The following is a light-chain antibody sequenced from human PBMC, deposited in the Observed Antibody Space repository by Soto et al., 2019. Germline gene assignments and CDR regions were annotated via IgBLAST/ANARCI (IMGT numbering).Light chain of an antibody. J-gene: IGKJ4*01. CDR2: DAS. V-gene: IGKV3-11*01. CDR1: QSVSSY. Sequence: EIVLTQSPATLSLSPGERATLSCRASQSVSSYLAWYQQKPGQAPRLLIYDASNRATDIPARFSGSGSGTDFTLTISSLEPDDFAVYYCQQRSDWPSSFGGETKVQIK. CDR3: QQRSDWPSS.